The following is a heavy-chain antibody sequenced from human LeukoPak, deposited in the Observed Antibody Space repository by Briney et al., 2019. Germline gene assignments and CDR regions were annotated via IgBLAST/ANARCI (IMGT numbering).Heavy chain of an antibody. Sequence: GRSLRLSCAASGFTFSSYAMHWVRQAPGKGLEWVAVISYDGSNKYYADSVKGRFTISRDNSKNTLYLQMNSLRVEDTAVYYCARSSDDSDALDYYYMDVWGKGITVTVSS. CDR2: ISYDGSNK. D-gene: IGHD5-18*01. CDR3: ARSSDDSDALDYYYMDV. CDR1: GFTFSSYA. J-gene: IGHJ6*03. V-gene: IGHV3-30*04.